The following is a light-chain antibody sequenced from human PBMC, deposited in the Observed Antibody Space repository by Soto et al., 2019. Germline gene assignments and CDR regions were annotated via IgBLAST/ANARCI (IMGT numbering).Light chain of an antibody. V-gene: IGKV2-28*01. J-gene: IGKJ1*01. CDR1: QSLLHSNGYKY. CDR3: MQALQTPLT. Sequence: DIVMTQSPLSLPVTPGEPASISCRSSQSLLHSNGYKYLDWYLQKPGQSPQLLIYWGSNRASGVPERFSGSGSCTDFTLKISRVEAEDVGVYYCMQALQTPLTFGQGTKVDIK. CDR2: WGS.